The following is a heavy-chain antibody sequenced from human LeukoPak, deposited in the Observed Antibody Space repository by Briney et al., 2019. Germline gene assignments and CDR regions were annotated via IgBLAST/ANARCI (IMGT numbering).Heavy chain of an antibody. D-gene: IGHD2-21*02. CDR3: ARDDCYFASEN. J-gene: IGHJ4*02. CDR1: GFSFISYA. Sequence: GASLRLSCAASGFSFISYAMLWFRQAPGKGLEWVAFMRSDGSDIFYAESLKGRFTISRDNAKNTLFLQMNSLRAEDTAVYYCARDDCYFASENWGQGALVTVSS. CDR2: MRSDGSDI. V-gene: IGHV3-30*02.